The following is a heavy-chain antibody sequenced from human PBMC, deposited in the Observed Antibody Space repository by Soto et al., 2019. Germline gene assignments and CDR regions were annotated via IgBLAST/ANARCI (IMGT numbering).Heavy chain of an antibody. CDR1: GFTFSDYH. J-gene: IGHJ6*02. CDR3: VRSHYYGMDV. Sequence: QVQLVESGGGLVKPGGSLRLSCAASGFTFSDYHMSWIRQAPGKGLEWVSDINTSGRTTYYAHSVKGRFTISRDNAKKSLYLQMNSLRVEDTAVYYCVRSHYYGMDVWGQGTTVTVSS. V-gene: IGHV3-11*01. CDR2: INTSGRTT.